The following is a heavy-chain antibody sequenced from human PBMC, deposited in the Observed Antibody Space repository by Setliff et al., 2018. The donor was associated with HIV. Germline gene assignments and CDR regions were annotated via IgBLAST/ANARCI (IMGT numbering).Heavy chain of an antibody. J-gene: IGHJ3*01. V-gene: IGHV1-69*10. D-gene: IGHD3-9*01. Sequence: GASVKVSCKASGYIFRKYGMNWVRQAPGQGLEWMGGIAPNLRMPNYIQKFKGRLTITADESTSTVYMELTNLRSEDTAMYYCAREKSPVLEYFDWLKPRHVFDVWGQGTVVTVSS. CDR2: IAPNLRMP. CDR3: AREKSPVLEYFDWLKPRHVFDV. CDR1: GYIFRKYG.